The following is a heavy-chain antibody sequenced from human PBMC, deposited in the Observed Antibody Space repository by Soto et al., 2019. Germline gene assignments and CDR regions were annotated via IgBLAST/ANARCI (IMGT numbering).Heavy chain of an antibody. CDR3: ARLLEMVTTDGFYYYYGMDV. V-gene: IGHV1-8*01. CDR2: MNPNSGNT. D-gene: IGHD5-18*01. J-gene: IGHJ6*02. Sequence: ASVNVSCKASGYTFTSYDINWVRQATGQGLEWMGWMNPNSGNTGYAQRFQGRVTMTRNTSISTAYMELSSLRSEDTAVYYCARLLEMVTTDGFYYYYGMDVWGQGTTVTVSS. CDR1: GYTFTSYD.